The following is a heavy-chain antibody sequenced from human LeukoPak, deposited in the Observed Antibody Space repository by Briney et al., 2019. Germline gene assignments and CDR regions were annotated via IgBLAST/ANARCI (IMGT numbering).Heavy chain of an antibody. CDR2: ISAYNGNT. D-gene: IGHD6-19*01. J-gene: IGHJ3*02. CDR3: ATPAVAGSLGAFDI. V-gene: IGHV1-18*01. Sequence: ASVKVSCKASGYTFTSYGISWVRQAPGQGLEWMGWISAYNGNTNYAQKFQGRVTMTEDTSTDTAYMELSSLRSEDTAVYYCATPAVAGSLGAFDIWGQGTMVTVSS. CDR1: GYTFTSYG.